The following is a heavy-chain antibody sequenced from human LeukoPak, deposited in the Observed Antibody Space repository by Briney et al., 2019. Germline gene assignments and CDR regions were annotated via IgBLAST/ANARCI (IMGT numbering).Heavy chain of an antibody. Sequence: ASVKVSCKTSGYTFTSYYIHWVRQAPGQGLEWMGIIYPGGGSTNYAQKFQGRLTMTRDMSTSTVYMELSSLRSDDTAVYYCARGSSIHVLLYHYYYMDVWGKGTTVAVSS. J-gene: IGHJ6*03. V-gene: IGHV1-46*01. D-gene: IGHD2-2*01. CDR3: ARGSSIHVLLYHYYYMDV. CDR2: IYPGGGST. CDR1: GYTFTSYY.